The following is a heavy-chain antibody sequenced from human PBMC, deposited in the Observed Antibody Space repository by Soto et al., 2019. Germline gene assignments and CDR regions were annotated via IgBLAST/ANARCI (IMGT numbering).Heavy chain of an antibody. CDR3: ARTLPNRQLFDS. V-gene: IGHV4-59*01. CDR2: IYNSGRY. D-gene: IGHD1-1*01. Sequence: PSETLSLTCTVSGGSISGYYWSWIRQSPDKGLEWIGYIYNSGRYNYNPSLESRLTISIDTSKNQFSLRLASVTAADTAVYYCARTLPNRQLFDSWSQGTLVTVSS. CDR1: GGSISGYY. J-gene: IGHJ4*02.